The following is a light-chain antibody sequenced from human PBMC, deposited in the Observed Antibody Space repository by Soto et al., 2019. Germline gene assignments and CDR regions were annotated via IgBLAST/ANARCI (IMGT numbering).Light chain of an antibody. CDR2: AAR. CDR1: QSISRN. J-gene: IGKJ2*01. V-gene: IGKV1-39*01. CDR3: QQSHSTPYT. Sequence: DIQLTQSPSSLSPSVGARITLSCRASQSISRNLNWYQQMPGKAPSLLIYAARDLQSGVPGRFSGSGSGTEFNLTISSLQPEDLATYYCQQSHSTPYTFGQGTKLEI.